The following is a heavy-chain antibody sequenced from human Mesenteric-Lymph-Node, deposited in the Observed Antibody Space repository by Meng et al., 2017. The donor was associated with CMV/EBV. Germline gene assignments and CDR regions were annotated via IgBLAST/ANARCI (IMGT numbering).Heavy chain of an antibody. J-gene: IGHJ5*02. V-gene: IGHV4-59*01. D-gene: IGHD6-19*01. CDR2: INNSGST. CDR3: ARDFYSSGWRFDP. Sequence: CTVSGGSINGYYWSWIRRPPGKGLEWIGYINNSGSTNYNPSLKSRVTMSLDTSKNQFSLKLRSVIAADTAMYYCARDFYSSGWRFDPWGQGTLVTVSS. CDR1: GGSINGYY.